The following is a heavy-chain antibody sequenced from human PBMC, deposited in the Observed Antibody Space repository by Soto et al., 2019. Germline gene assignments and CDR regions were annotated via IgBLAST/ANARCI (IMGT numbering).Heavy chain of an antibody. CDR2: ISYDGSNK. CDR3: AKDYGSGWTRGDF. V-gene: IGHV3-30*18. D-gene: IGHD6-19*01. Sequence: QVQLVESGGGVVQPGRSLRLSCAASGFTFSSYGMHWVRQAPGKGLEWLAVISYDGSNKYYADSVKGRFTISRDNSKNSLYLQVNSVRAEDTALYYCAKDYGSGWTRGDFWGQGTLVTVSS. CDR1: GFTFSSYG. J-gene: IGHJ4*02.